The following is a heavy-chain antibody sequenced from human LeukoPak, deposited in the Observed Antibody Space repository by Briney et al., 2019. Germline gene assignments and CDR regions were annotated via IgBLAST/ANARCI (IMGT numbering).Heavy chain of an antibody. Sequence: GESLKISCKTSGYSFITYWINWVRQTPGKGLEWRGRINPTGSGTNYTPSFQGHVTLTADKSTTTVYLELRSLKAADTAMYYCARPGDGGYVYFYSWGQGTPVTVSS. CDR2: INPTGSGT. CDR1: GYSFITYW. V-gene: IGHV5-10-1*01. J-gene: IGHJ4*02. D-gene: IGHD5-12*01. CDR3: ARPGDGGYVYFYS.